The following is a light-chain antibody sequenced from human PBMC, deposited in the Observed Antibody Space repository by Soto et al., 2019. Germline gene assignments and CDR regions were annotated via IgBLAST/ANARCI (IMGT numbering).Light chain of an antibody. CDR3: QQYDTSPPLT. CDR2: GAS. Sequence: EVGLTQSPGTLSLSPGERATLSCRASQSVSSSYLAWYQQKPGQAPRLLIYGASSRATGTPDRFSGSGSGTDFTLTISRLEPEDSAVYYCQQYDTSPPLTFCGGTMVDIK. V-gene: IGKV3-20*01. J-gene: IGKJ4*01. CDR1: QSVSSSY.